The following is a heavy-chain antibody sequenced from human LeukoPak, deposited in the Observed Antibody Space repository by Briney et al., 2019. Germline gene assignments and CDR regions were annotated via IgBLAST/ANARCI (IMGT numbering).Heavy chain of an antibody. V-gene: IGHV1-18*01. CDR2: ISAYNGNI. CDR1: GYTFTNYG. D-gene: IGHD3-10*01. Sequence: VASVKVSCKASGYTFTNYGINWVRQAPGQGLEWMGWISAYNGNINYAQKLQGRITMTTDTSTSTAYMELRSLRFDDTAVYYCATFRGVIEDLDYWGQGTLVTVSS. CDR3: ATFRGVIEDLDY. J-gene: IGHJ4*02.